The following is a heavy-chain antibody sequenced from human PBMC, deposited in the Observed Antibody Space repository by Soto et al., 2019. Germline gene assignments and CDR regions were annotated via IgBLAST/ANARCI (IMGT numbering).Heavy chain of an antibody. D-gene: IGHD3-22*01. J-gene: IGHJ6*02. Sequence: SETLSLTCTVSGGSISGYYWSWIRQPPGKRLEWIGYIYSSSGGTDYNPSLNSRATISIDMSKNQFSLRLRSVTAADTVMYYCARDYYDSSESMDVWGQGTAVTVSS. CDR1: GGSISGYY. CDR2: IYSSSGGT. V-gene: IGHV4-59*01. CDR3: ARDYYDSSESMDV.